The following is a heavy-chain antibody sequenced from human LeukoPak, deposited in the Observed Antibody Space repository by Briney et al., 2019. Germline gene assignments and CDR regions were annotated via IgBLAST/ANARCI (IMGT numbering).Heavy chain of an antibody. J-gene: IGHJ4*02. CDR1: GFTFRDAA. V-gene: IGHV3-23*01. Sequence: GGSLRLSCAASGFTFRDAAMTWVRHAPGKGLEWVSLISSSGANAYYADSVKGRFTISRDNAKNTLYLQVNSLRAEDTAVYYCARSAPDPGVDYWGQGTLVTVSS. CDR2: ISSSGANA. CDR3: ARSAPDPGVDY. D-gene: IGHD3-10*01.